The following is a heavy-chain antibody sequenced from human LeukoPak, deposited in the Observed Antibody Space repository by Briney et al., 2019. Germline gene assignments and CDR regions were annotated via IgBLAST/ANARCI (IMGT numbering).Heavy chain of an antibody. V-gene: IGHV4-59*08. J-gene: IGHJ4*02. Sequence: SETLSLTCTVSGGSISSYYWSWIRQPPGKGLEWIGYISDSGSTNYNPSLKSRVTMSVDTSKNRFSLELASVTAAGTAVYYCARHLGRGFDYWGQGALVTVSS. CDR2: ISDSGST. D-gene: IGHD3-10*01. CDR3: ARHLGRGFDY. CDR1: GGSISSYY.